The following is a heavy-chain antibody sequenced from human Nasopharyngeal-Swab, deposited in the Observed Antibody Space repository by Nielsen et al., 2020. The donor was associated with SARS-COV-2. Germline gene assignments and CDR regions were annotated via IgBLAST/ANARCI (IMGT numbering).Heavy chain of an antibody. CDR3: ARVIAWFDP. CDR2: IYHSGST. D-gene: IGHD2-15*01. J-gene: IGHJ5*02. Sequence: WIRQPPGKGLEWIGEIYHSGSTNYNPSLKSRINISLDKSKSQFSLKLRSVTAADTAVYYCARVIAWFDPWGQGTLVTVSS. V-gene: IGHV4-4*02.